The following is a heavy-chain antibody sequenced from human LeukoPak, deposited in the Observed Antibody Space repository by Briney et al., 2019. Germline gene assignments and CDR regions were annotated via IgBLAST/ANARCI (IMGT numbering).Heavy chain of an antibody. Sequence: PGGSLRLSCAASGFTFSDYSMNWVRQAPGKGLEWVSYISRISDAIYYADSVKGRFTISGDTARNSLYLQMDSLRDEDTAVYYCARNGECDYWGQGTLVTVSS. J-gene: IGHJ4*02. CDR3: ARNGECDY. D-gene: IGHD3-10*01. CDR2: ISRISDAI. V-gene: IGHV3-48*02. CDR1: GFTFSDYS.